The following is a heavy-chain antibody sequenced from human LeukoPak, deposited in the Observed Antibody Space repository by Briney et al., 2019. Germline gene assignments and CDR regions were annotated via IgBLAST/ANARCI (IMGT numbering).Heavy chain of an antibody. CDR1: GGSFNSYY. Sequence: SETLSLTCTVSGGSFNSYYWNWIRQPPGKGLEWIGYIYYTGSTNYNPSLKSRVTISVDTSKNQFSLKLSSLTAADTAVYYCARGGSRQISSSDFDYWGQGTLVTVSS. V-gene: IGHV4-59*01. CDR3: ARGGSRQISSSDFDY. D-gene: IGHD6-6*01. J-gene: IGHJ4*02. CDR2: IYYTGST.